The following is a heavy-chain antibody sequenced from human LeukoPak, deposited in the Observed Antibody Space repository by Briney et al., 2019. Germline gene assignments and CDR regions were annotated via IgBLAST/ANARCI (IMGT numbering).Heavy chain of an antibody. CDR1: GGTFSSYA. D-gene: IGHD1-14*01. J-gene: IGHJ6*03. V-gene: IGHV1-69*06. CDR2: IIPIFGTA. CDR3: ARDNPLSYYYYMDV. Sequence: ASVKVSCKASGGTFSSYAISWVRQAPGQALEWMGGIIPIFGTANYAQKFQGRVTITADKSTSTAYMELSSLRSEDSAVYYCARDNPLSYYYYMDVWGKGTTVTVSS.